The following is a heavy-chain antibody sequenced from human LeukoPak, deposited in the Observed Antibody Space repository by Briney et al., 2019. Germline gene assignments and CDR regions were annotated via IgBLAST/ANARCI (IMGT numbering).Heavy chain of an antibody. CDR3: ASHRRWQLGNNWFDP. Sequence: SETLSLTCTVSGGSISSSSYYWGWLRQPPGKGLEWIGSIYYSGSTYYNPSLKSRVTISVDTSKNHFSLKLSSVTAADTAVYYCASHRRWQLGNNWFDPWGQGTLVTVSS. D-gene: IGHD2-15*01. CDR1: GGSISSSSYY. J-gene: IGHJ5*02. V-gene: IGHV4-39*02. CDR2: IYYSGST.